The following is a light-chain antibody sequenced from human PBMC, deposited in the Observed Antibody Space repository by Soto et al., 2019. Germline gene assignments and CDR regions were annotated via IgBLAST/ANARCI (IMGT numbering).Light chain of an antibody. J-gene: IGKJ1*01. Sequence: DIQMTQSPSAMSASVGDRVTITCRASQSISIYLNWYQQKPGKAPKLLIFTTSSLQSGVPSRFSGGGSGTDFTLTISRLEPEDFAVYYCQHFVNSLTWTFGQGTKVDI. CDR1: QSISIY. CDR2: TTS. V-gene: IGKV1-39*01. CDR3: QHFVNSLTWT.